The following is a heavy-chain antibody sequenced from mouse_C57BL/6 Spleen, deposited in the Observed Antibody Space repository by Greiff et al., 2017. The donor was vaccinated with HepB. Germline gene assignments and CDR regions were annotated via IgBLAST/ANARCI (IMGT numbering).Heavy chain of an antibody. D-gene: IGHD2-10*01. CDR1: GYTFTDYY. V-gene: IGHV1-26*01. J-gene: IGHJ2*01. CDR2: INPNNGGT. CDR3: ARRAYHFDY. Sequence: EVQLQPSGPELVKPGASVTISCKASGYTFTDYYMNWVKQSHGKSLEWIGDINPNNGGTSYNQKFKGKATLTVDKSSSTAYMELRSLTSEDSAVYYCARRAYHFDYWGQGTTRTVSS.